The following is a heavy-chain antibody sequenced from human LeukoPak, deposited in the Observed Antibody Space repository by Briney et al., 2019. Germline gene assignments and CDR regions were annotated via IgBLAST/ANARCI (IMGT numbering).Heavy chain of an antibody. J-gene: IGHJ4*02. CDR1: GFTFSSYE. V-gene: IGHV3-48*03. CDR2: ISSSGSTI. CDR3: ARVTHDGGY. Sequence: GGSLRLSCAASGFTFSSYEMNWVRQAPGKGLEWVSYISSSGSTIYCADSVKGRFTISRDNAKNSLYLQMNSLRAEDTAVYYCARVTHDGGYWGQGTLVTVSS.